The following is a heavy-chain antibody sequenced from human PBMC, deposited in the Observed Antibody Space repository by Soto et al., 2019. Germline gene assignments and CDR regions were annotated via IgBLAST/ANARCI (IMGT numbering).Heavy chain of an antibody. CDR1: GFSFSNYA. CDR3: AKNRERDAWYEEY. D-gene: IGHD6-13*01. CDR2: ISGSDGRT. J-gene: IGHJ4*02. V-gene: IGHV3-23*01. Sequence: PGGSLRLSCVASGFSFSNYAMTWVRQAPGKGLEWVSVISGSDGRTYYADSVKGRFTISRDNSKNTLYVQMNSLRAEDTAVYYCAKNRERDAWYEEYWGQGTLVTVSS.